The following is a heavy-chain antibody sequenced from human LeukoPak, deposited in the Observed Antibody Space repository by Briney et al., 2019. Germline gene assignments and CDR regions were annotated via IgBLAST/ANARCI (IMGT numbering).Heavy chain of an antibody. CDR3: ARGGGITGTGDYYYYYMDV. J-gene: IGHJ6*03. D-gene: IGHD1-7*01. Sequence: SETLSLTCTVSGGSISSGSYYWSWIRQPAGKGLEWIGRIYTSGSTNYNPSLKSRVTISVDTSKNQFPLKLSSVTAADTAVYYCARGGGITGTGDYYYYYMDVWGKGTTVTVSS. CDR1: GGSISSGSYY. CDR2: IYTSGST. V-gene: IGHV4-61*02.